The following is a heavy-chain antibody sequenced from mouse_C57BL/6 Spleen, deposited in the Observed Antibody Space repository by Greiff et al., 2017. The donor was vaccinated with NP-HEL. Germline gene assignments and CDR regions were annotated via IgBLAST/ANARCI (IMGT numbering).Heavy chain of an antibody. V-gene: IGHV5-6*01. CDR3: ARQWGTDAWFSG. CDR2: ISSGGSYT. D-gene: IGHD2-14*01. CDR1: GFTFSSYG. J-gene: IGHJ3*01. Sequence: EVQVVESGGDLVKPGGSLKLSCAASGFTFSSYGMSWVRQTPDKRLEWVATISSGGSYTYYPDSVKGRFTISRDNAKNTLYLQMSSLKSEDTAMDYCARQWGTDAWFSGWGKGALVTVAA.